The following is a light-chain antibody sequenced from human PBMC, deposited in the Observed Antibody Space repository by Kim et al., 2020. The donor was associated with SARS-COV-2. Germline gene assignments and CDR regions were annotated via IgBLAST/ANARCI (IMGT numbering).Light chain of an antibody. V-gene: IGLV4-69*01. Sequence: QPVLTQSPSASASLGASVKLTCTLSSGHSTYAIAWHQQQPEKGPRYLMRLNTDGSHNKGDGIPDRFSVSSSGAERYLTISSLQSEDEADYYCQTWGTGILVFGGGTKLTVL. CDR3: QTWGTGILV. CDR1: SGHSTYA. J-gene: IGLJ3*02. CDR2: LNTDGSH.